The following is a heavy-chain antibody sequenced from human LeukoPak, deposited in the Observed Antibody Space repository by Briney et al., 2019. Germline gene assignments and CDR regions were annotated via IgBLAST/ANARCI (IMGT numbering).Heavy chain of an antibody. J-gene: IGHJ5*02. V-gene: IGHV4-38-2*02. CDR2: IDHSGST. CDR3: AREKAIFGVVINEGFDP. CDR1: GYSISSGYY. Sequence: SETLSLTCTVSGYSISSGYYWGWIRQPPGKGLEWIGSIDHSGSTYYNPSLKSRVTISVDTSKNQFSLKLSSVTAADTAVYYCAREKAIFGVVINEGFDPWGQGTLVTVSS. D-gene: IGHD3-3*01.